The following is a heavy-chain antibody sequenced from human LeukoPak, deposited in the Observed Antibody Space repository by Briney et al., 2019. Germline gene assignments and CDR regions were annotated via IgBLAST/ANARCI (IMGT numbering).Heavy chain of an antibody. J-gene: IGHJ3*01. CDR3: ARDHGAVAATPDDAFDL. Sequence: GGSLRLSCVASGFILSTNYMSWVRQAPGKGLEWVSVIYSDGSTYYAESVRGRFTFSRDNSKNTLYLQMNSLRAEDTAVYYCARDHGAVAATPDDAFDLWGQGTMVTVSS. V-gene: IGHV3-66*01. CDR2: IYSDGST. CDR1: GFILSTNY. D-gene: IGHD6-19*01.